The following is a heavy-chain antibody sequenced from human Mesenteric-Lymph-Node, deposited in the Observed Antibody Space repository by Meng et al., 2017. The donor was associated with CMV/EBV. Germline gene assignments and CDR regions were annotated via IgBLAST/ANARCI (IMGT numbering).Heavy chain of an antibody. D-gene: IGHD3-22*01. J-gene: IGHJ4*02. V-gene: IGHV6-1*01. CDR1: ESVSSNSAG. CDR2: TYYRSKWYN. CDR3: ARDRDSSGYPFDY. Sequence: ESVSSNSAGWKWIRQSPSRGLEWLGRTYYRSKWYNDYAVSVKSRITINVDTSKNQFSLQLNSVTPEDTAVYFCARDRDSSGYPFDYWGQGTLVTVSS.